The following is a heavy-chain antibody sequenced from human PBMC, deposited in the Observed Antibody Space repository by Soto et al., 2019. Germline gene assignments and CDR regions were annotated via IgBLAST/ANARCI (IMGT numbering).Heavy chain of an antibody. D-gene: IGHD6-25*01. Sequence: QVRLVQSGAEVKKPGSSVKVSCKASGYTFSSYTINWVRQAPGQGLELMGGIIPVFNSATYAQKFQGRVTITADESTSIASLELRSLRSEDTAVYYCAGIGDGTQRPFDYWGQGTLVTVSS. CDR1: GYTFSSYT. V-gene: IGHV1-69*01. CDR2: IIPVFNSA. CDR3: AGIGDGTQRPFDY. J-gene: IGHJ4*02.